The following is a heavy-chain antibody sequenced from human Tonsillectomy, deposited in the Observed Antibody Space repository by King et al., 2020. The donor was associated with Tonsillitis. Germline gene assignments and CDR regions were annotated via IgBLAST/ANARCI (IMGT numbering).Heavy chain of an antibody. CDR2: FDPEDGET. CDR1: GYTLTELS. V-gene: IGHV1-24*01. Sequence: VQLVESGAEVKKPGASVKVSCKVSGYTLTELSMHWVRQAPGKGLEWMGGFDPEDGETIYAQKFQGRVTMTEDTSTDTAYMELSSLRSEDTAVYYYATSHLYNWTDLVPDAFDIWGQGTMVTVSS. J-gene: IGHJ3*02. CDR3: ATSHLYNWTDLVPDAFDI. D-gene: IGHD1-20*01.